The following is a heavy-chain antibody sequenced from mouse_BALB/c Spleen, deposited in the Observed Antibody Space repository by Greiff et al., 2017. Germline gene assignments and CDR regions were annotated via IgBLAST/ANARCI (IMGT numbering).Heavy chain of an antibody. CDR3: TRSRELGPTYFDY. Sequence: LQQPGSELVRPGASVKLSCKASGYTFTSYWMHWVKQRHGQGLEWIGNIYPGSGSTNYDEKFKSKGTLTVDTSSSTAYMHLSSLTSEDSAVYYCTRSRELGPTYFDYRGQGTTRTVSA. D-gene: IGHD4-1*01. CDR2: IYPGSGST. CDR1: GYTFTSYW. V-gene: IGHV1S22*01. J-gene: IGHJ2*01.